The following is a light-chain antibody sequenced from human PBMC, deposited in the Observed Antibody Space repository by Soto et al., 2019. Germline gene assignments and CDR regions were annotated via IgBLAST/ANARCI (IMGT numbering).Light chain of an antibody. CDR3: QHRCDRPMYT. V-gene: IGKV3-11*01. Sequence: EIVLTQSPGTLSLSPGERATLSCRASQSVRHCAWYQQKPGQALRGLMSDAFTRASGTQARFSGSGSGTAVTLTISSLEHEDFAVYYCQHRCDRPMYTFGQGTILEI. CDR2: DAF. CDR1: QSVRH. J-gene: IGKJ2*01.